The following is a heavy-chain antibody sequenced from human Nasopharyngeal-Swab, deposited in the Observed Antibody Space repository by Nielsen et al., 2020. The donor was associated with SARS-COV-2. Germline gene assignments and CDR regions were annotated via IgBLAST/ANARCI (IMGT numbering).Heavy chain of an antibody. J-gene: IGHJ4*02. CDR1: GFTFTSSA. CDR2: IVVGSGNT. D-gene: IGHD3-22*01. V-gene: IGHV1-58*01. CDR3: AAAASYDSSGYYSDY. Sequence: SVKVSCKASGFTFTSSAVQWVRQARGQRLEWIGWIVVGSGNTNYAQKFQERVTTTRDMSTSTAYMELSSLRSEDTAVYYCAAAASYDSSGYYSDYWGQGTLVTVSS.